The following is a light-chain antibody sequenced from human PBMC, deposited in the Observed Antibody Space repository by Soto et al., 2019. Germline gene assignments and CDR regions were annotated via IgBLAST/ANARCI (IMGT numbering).Light chain of an antibody. CDR1: QSVSSSY. Sequence: EIVLTQSPGTLSLSPGERATLSCRASQSVSSSYLAWYQQKPGQAPRLLIYGASSRATGIPDRFSGSGSGTDFTLTISRLEPEDFAVYYCPPYGSSPPLLTFGPGTKVDIK. CDR2: GAS. J-gene: IGKJ3*01. CDR3: PPYGSSPPLLT. V-gene: IGKV3-20*01.